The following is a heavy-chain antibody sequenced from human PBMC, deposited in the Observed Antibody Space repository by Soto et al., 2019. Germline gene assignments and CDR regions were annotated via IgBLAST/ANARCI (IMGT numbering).Heavy chain of an antibody. CDR2: ISYDGSNK. CDR3: ANRGGGRGGSLAGGV. CDR1: GFTFSSYG. J-gene: IGHJ6*02. D-gene: IGHD2-15*01. Sequence: QVQLVESGGGVVQPGRSLRLSCAASGFTFSSYGMHWVRQAPGKGLEWVAVISYDGSNKYYADSVKGRFTISRDNSENTLYLQMNSLRAEDTAVYYCANRGGGRGGSLAGGVWGQGTTVTVSS. V-gene: IGHV3-30*18.